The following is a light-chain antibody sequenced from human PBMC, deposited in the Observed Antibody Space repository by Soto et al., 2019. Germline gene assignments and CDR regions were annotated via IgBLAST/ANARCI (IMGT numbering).Light chain of an antibody. CDR1: QSVSSSY. CDR2: GAS. CDR3: QQYGSSPPYT. Sequence: ELLLTQSPGTLSLSPGERATLSCRASQSVSSSYLAWYQQKPGQAPRLLIYGASSRATGIPDRFSGSGSGTDFTLTISRLEPEDCAVYYCQQYGSSPPYTFGQGTKLEIK. J-gene: IGKJ2*01. V-gene: IGKV3-20*01.